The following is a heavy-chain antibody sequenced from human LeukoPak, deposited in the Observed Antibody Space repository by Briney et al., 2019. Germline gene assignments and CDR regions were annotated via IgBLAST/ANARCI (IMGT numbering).Heavy chain of an antibody. D-gene: IGHD5-24*01. J-gene: IGHJ6*03. V-gene: IGHV1-69*05. CDR1: GGTFSSYA. CDR3: ARDGYNLEDYYYYYMDV. CDR2: IIPIFGTA. Sequence: GASVKVSCKASGGTFSSYAISWVRQAPGQGLEWMGRIIPIFGTANYAQKFQGRVTITTDESTSTAYMELSSLRSEDTAVYYCARDGYNLEDYYYYYMDVWGKGTTVTVSS.